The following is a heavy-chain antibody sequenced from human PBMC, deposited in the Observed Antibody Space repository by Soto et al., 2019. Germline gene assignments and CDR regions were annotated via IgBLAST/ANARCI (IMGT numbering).Heavy chain of an antibody. D-gene: IGHD2-2*01. J-gene: IGHJ4*02. Sequence: EVQLVESGGGLVQPGGSLRLSCAASGFTFSTYWMHWVRQAPGKGLVWVSRINSDGSSTSYADSVKGRFTISRDNAKNTLYLQMNSLRAEDTAVYYRSTLVVPAAPLSYWGQGTLVTVSS. CDR2: INSDGSST. CDR1: GFTFSTYW. CDR3: STLVVPAAPLSY. V-gene: IGHV3-74*01.